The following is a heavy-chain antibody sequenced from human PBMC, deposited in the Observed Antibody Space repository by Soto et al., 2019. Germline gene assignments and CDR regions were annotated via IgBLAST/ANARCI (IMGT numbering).Heavy chain of an antibody. Sequence: EVQLVESGGGLVKPGGSLRLSCAASGFTFSSYSMNWVRQAPGKGLEWVSSISSSSSYIYYADSVKGRFTISRDNAKNSLYLQMNSLRAEDTAVYYCARDSTGYCSGGSFYSEYFQRWGQGTLVTVSS. CDR2: ISSSSSYI. CDR1: GFTFSSYS. V-gene: IGHV3-21*01. CDR3: ARDSTGYCSGGSFYSEYFQR. J-gene: IGHJ1*01. D-gene: IGHD2-15*01.